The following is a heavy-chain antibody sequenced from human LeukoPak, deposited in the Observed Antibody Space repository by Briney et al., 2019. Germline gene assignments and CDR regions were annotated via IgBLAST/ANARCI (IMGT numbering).Heavy chain of an antibody. CDR1: GFTFSSYA. D-gene: IGHD3-10*01. CDR3: AYGGESPESIIDY. CDR2: ISGSGGST. Sequence: PGGSLRLSCAASGFTFSSYAMSWVRQAPGKGLEWVSAISGSGGSTYYADSVKGRFTISRDNSKNTLYLQMNSLRAEDTAVYYCAYGGESPESIIDYWGQGTLVTVSS. J-gene: IGHJ4*02. V-gene: IGHV3-23*01.